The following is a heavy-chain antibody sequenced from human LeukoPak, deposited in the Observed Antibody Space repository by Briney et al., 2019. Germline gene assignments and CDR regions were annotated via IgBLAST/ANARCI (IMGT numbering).Heavy chain of an antibody. V-gene: IGHV3-48*03. D-gene: IGHD6-13*01. CDR1: GFPFSSYE. CDR2: VGNSSGTI. CDR3: ARISGAAAQHFDY. Sequence: GGSLRLSCAASGFPFSSYEMNWVRQAPGKGLEWGSYVGNSSGTIYYADSVKGRFAISRDNAKKSLYLQMNSLRAEDTAVYYCARISGAAAQHFDYWGQGTLVTVSS. J-gene: IGHJ4*02.